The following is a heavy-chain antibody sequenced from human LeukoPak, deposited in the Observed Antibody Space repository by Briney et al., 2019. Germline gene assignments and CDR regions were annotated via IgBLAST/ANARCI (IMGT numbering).Heavy chain of an antibody. Sequence: PGRSLGLSCAASGFTFSSYGMHWVRQAPGKGLEWVAVIWYDGSNKYYADSVKGRFTISRDNSKNTLYLQMNSLRAEDTAVYYCAREGITFGGVIDYWGQGTLVTVSS. J-gene: IGHJ4*02. CDR2: IWYDGSNK. D-gene: IGHD3-16*02. V-gene: IGHV3-33*01. CDR3: AREGITFGGVIDY. CDR1: GFTFSSYG.